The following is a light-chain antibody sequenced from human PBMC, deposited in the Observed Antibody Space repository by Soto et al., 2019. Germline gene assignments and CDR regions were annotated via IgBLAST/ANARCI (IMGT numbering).Light chain of an antibody. CDR3: QQDNSWPLT. Sequence: TQCPGTLSLSPGERATLSFSASQSVSSSYLAWYQQKPGQAPRLVIYDIFTRATGVPTRISGSGSGTEFTLTICSLQSEDFAVYYCQQDNSWPLTFGGGAKVDIK. CDR2: DIF. V-gene: IGKV3D-15*01. CDR1: QSVSSSY. J-gene: IGKJ4*01.